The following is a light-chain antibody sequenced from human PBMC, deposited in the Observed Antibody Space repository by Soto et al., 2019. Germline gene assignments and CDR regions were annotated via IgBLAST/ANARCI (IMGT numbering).Light chain of an antibody. J-gene: IGKJ1*01. CDR2: GAS. CDR3: QQYDSSPRT. CDR1: QSVSSY. Sequence: EIVLPQSPGTLSLSPGERATLSCRASQSVSSYLAWYQQKPGQAPRLLIYGASSRATGIPDRFSGSGSGTDFTLTTSRLEPEDFAVYYCQQYDSSPRTFGQGTKVEIK. V-gene: IGKV3-20*01.